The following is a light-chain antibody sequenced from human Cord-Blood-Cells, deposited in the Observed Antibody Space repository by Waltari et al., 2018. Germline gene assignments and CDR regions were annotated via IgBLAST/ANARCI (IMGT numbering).Light chain of an antibody. J-gene: IGLJ3*02. CDR2: RNN. Sequence: HSVLTQPPSASGTSGQRVTTSCSARRSNIGRHYVSWYQQLPGTAPKLLIYRNNQRPSGVPDRFSGSKSGTSASLAISGLRSEDEADYYCAACDDSLSGPVFGGGTKLTVL. CDR1: RSNIGRHY. CDR3: AACDDSLSGPV. V-gene: IGLV1-47*01.